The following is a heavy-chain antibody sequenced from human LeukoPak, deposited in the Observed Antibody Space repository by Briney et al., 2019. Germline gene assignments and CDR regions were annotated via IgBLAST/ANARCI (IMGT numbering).Heavy chain of an antibody. CDR3: ARGVKGYYDFWSGNGAFDI. CDR2: INHSGST. CDR1: GGSFSGYY. V-gene: IGHV4-34*01. Sequence: PSETLSLTCAVYGGSFSGYYWSWIRQPPGKGLEWIGEINHSGSTNYNPSLKSRVTISVDTSKNQFSLKLSSVTAADTAVYYCARGVKGYYDFWSGNGAFDIWGQGTMVTVSS. J-gene: IGHJ3*02. D-gene: IGHD3-3*01.